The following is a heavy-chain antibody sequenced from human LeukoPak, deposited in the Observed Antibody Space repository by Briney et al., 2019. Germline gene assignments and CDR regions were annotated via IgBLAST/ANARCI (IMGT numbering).Heavy chain of an antibody. CDR3: ARARGAPHGDYEFDF. V-gene: IGHV4-59*08. D-gene: IGHD4-17*01. CDR2: IYSSGST. J-gene: IGHJ4*02. Sequence: PSETLSLTCTVSGGSINTYYWGWIRQPSGKGLEWIGNIYSSGSTNYNPSLKSRVTISVDTSKNQFSLKLTSVTATDTAIYYCARARGAPHGDYEFDFWGQGILVTVSS. CDR1: GGSINTYY.